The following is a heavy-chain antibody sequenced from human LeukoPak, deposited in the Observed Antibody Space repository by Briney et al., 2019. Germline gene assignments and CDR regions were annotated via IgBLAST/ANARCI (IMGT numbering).Heavy chain of an antibody. CDR2: IYPDDSDT. J-gene: IGHJ4*02. V-gene: IGHV5-51*01. CDR1: GYRFATYW. CDR3: ATPYPREYCSSSACYFNY. Sequence: GESLKISWKVSGYRFATYWIGWVRPMPGKGLEWMGIIYPDDSDTRYSPSFQGQVTISADKSISTAYLQWSSLKASDTAMYYCATPYPREYCSSSACYFNYWGQGTLVTVSS. D-gene: IGHD2-2*01.